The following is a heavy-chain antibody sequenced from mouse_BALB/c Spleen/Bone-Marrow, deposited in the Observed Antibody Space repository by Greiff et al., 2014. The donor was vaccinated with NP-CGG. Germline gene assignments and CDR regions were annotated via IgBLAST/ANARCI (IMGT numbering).Heavy chain of an antibody. J-gene: IGHJ1*01. D-gene: IGHD2-2*01. CDR1: GFSLTTYG. V-gene: IGHV2-2*01. CDR2: IWSGGST. CDR3: VRKGYTGYFDV. Sequence: VMLVESGPGLVKPSQSLSITCTVSGFSLTTYGLHWIRQSPGKGLEWLGVIWSGGSTDYNAAFISRLIITKDNSKNQVFFKMNSLQTDDTAIYYCVRKGYTGYFDVWGAGTTVTASS.